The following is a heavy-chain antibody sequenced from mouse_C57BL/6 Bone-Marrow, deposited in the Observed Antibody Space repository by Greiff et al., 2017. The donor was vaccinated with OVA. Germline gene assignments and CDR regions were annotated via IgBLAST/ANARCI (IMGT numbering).Heavy chain of an antibody. CDR1: GYTFTSYG. J-gene: IGHJ2*01. Sequence: VQLQQSGAELARPGASVKLSCKASGYTFTSYGISWVKQRTGQGLEWIGEIYPRSGNTYYNEKFKGKATLTADKSSSTAYMELRSLTSEDSAVYFCARSAYYGNLYYFDYWGQGTTLTVSS. CDR3: ARSAYYGNLYYFDY. CDR2: IYPRSGNT. V-gene: IGHV1-81*01. D-gene: IGHD2-10*01.